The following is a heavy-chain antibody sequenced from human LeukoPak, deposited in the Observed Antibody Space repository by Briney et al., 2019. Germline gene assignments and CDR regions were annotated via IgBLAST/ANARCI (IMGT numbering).Heavy chain of an antibody. Sequence: GGSLRLSCAASGFTFSDYYMSWIRQAPGKGLEWVSYISSSGSTIYYADSVKGRFTISRDNAKNSLYLQMNSLRAEDTAVYYCARDRWDTTMDRTLFDPWGQGTLVTVSS. CDR1: GFTFSDYY. CDR3: ARDRWDTTMDRTLFDP. D-gene: IGHD5-18*01. CDR2: ISSSGSTI. V-gene: IGHV3-11*01. J-gene: IGHJ5*02.